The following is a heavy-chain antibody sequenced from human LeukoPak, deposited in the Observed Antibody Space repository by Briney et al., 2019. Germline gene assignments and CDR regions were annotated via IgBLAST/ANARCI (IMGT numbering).Heavy chain of an antibody. CDR3: ARDSIIDSSGYYYYYYMDV. CDR2: INPSGGST. V-gene: IGHV1-46*01. D-gene: IGHD3-22*01. J-gene: IGHJ6*03. CDR1: GYTFTSYY. Sequence: ASVKVSCKASGYTFTSYYMHWVRQAPGQGLEWMGIINPSGGSTSYAQKFQGRVTMTRDMSTSTVYMELSSLRSEDTAVYYCARDSIIDSSGYYYYYYMDVWGKGTTVTVSS.